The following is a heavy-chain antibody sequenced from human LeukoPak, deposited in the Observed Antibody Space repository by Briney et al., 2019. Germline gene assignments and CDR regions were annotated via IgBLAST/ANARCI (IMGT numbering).Heavy chain of an antibody. CDR3: ASNGYNYFTPSY. Sequence: GGSLRLSCAASGFTFSNFAMTWVRQAPGKGLEWVSSINDGGGDTYYADSVKGRFTISRDNSKNTLYLQMNSLRAEDTAVYYCASNGYNYFTPSYWGQGTLVTVSS. J-gene: IGHJ4*02. D-gene: IGHD5-24*01. CDR2: INDGGGDT. V-gene: IGHV3-23*01. CDR1: GFTFSNFA.